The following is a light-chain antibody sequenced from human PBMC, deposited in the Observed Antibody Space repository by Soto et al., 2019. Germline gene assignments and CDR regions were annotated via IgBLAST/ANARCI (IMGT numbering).Light chain of an antibody. V-gene: IGKV3-11*01. J-gene: IGKJ1*01. CDR3: QQRSNRPPTWT. CDR2: DAS. Sequence: EIVLTQSPATLSLSPGERATLSCRASQSVSTSLAWYQQKPGLAPRLLIYDASNRATGIPARFSGSGSGTDFTLTISSLEPEDFADYYCQQRSNRPPTWTFGQGTKVDIK. CDR1: QSVSTS.